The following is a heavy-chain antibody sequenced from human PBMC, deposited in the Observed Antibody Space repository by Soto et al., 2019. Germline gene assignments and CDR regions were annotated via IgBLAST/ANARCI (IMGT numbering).Heavy chain of an antibody. CDR3: ARTISNYYPSGSYYKVGNMDV. CDR2: IYYSGST. V-gene: IGHV4-39*01. J-gene: IGHJ6*03. Sequence: SETLSLTCTVSGGSISSSDYYWGWIRQPPGKGLEWIGTIYYSGSTYYSPSLKSRVTISVDTPKNQFSLRLSSVTAADTAVYYCARTISNYYPSGSYYKVGNMDVWGKGTTVTVSS. D-gene: IGHD3-10*01. CDR1: GGSISSSDYY.